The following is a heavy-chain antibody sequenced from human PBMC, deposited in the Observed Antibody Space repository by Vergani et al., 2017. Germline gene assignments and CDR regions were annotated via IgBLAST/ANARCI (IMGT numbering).Heavy chain of an antibody. CDR2: MNGDGDTI. D-gene: IGHD3-16*01. CDR1: GFTFNEYW. V-gene: IGHV3-74*01. Sequence: EVELVESGGGLVQPGGSLRLSCAASGFTFNEYWMHWARQVPGKGLVWVSGMNGDGDTISYADSVKGRFTISRDNAKNTLFRQMNSLRAEDTAVYYCGRARKFLFGLVWENWFDPWGQGTLVTVSS. J-gene: IGHJ5*02. CDR3: GRARKFLFGLVWENWFDP.